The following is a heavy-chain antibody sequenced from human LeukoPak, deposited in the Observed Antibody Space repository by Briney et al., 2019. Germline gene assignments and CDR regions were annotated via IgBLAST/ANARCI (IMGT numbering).Heavy chain of an antibody. CDR1: GFTFSSYS. CDR2: ISSSSSYI. V-gene: IGHV3-21*01. D-gene: IGHD6-6*01. CDR3: ARYPWGSSSASGYYYYMDV. J-gene: IGHJ6*03. Sequence: GGSLRLSCAASGFTFSSYSMNWVRQAPGKGLEWVSSISSSSSYIYYADSVKGRFTISRDNAKNPLYLQMNSLRAEDTAVSYCARYPWGSSSASGYYYYMDVWGKGTTVTVSS.